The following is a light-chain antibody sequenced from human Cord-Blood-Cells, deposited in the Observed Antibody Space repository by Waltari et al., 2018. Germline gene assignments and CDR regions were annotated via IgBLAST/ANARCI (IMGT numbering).Light chain of an antibody. V-gene: IGLV1-44*01. J-gene: IGLJ1*01. CDR2: SNN. CDR3: AAWDDSLNGRYV. Sequence: QSVLTQPPSASGTPGQRVTISCSGSSPNIGRNTVTWYQQHPGTAPKLLIYSNNQRPSGVHDRFSGSKSGTSASLAISGLQSEDEADYYCAAWDDSLNGRYVFGTGTKVTVL. CDR1: SPNIGRNT.